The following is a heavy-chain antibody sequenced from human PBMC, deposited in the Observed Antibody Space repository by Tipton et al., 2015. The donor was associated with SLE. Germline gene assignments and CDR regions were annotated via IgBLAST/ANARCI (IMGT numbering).Heavy chain of an antibody. V-gene: IGHV4-59*01. CDR3: ASSPGVTLFRVVTYFDL. CDR2: IYYSGST. J-gene: IGHJ4*02. CDR1: GGSISGYY. Sequence: TLSLTCTVSGGSISGYYWSWIRQPPGKGLEWIGYIYYSGSTNYNPSLKSRVTISVDTSKNQFSLNLYSVTAADTAVYYCASSPGVTLFRVVTYFDLWGQGILVTVSS. D-gene: IGHD3-3*01.